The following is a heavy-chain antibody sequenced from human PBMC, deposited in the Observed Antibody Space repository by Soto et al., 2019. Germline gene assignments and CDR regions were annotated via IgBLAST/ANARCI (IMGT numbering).Heavy chain of an antibody. J-gene: IGHJ4*02. CDR2: ISYDGSNK. CDR3: AKDTIFGVVTDTLFAY. D-gene: IGHD3-3*01. CDR1: GFTFSSYG. Sequence: GSLRLSCAASGFTFSSYGMHWVRQAPGKGLEWVAVISYDGSNKYYADSVKGRFTISRDNSKNTLYLQMNSLRAEDTAVYYCAKDTIFGVVTDTLFAYWGQGTLVTVSS. V-gene: IGHV3-30*18.